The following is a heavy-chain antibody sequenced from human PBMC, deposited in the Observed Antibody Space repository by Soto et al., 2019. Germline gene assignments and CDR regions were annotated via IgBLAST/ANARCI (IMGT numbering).Heavy chain of an antibody. CDR1: GGSISSSSYY. J-gene: IGHJ3*02. CDR2: IYYSGST. Sequence: SETLSLTCTVSGGSISSSSYYWGWIRQPPGKGLEWIGSIYYSGSTYYNPSLKSRVTISVDTSKNQFSLKLSSVTAADTAVYYCCITMVRGVILSGAFDIWGQGTMVTVSS. V-gene: IGHV4-39*01. CDR3: CITMVRGVILSGAFDI. D-gene: IGHD3-10*01.